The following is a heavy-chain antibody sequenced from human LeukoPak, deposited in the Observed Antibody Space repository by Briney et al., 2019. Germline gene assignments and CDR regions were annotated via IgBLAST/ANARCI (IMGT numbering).Heavy chain of an antibody. CDR1: GGSISSSSYY. CDR3: ARGRTGYSSSWYGNRFDP. CDR2: INHSGST. J-gene: IGHJ5*02. Sequence: SETLSLTCTVSGGSISSSSYYWGWIRQPPGKGLEWIGEINHSGSTNYNPSLKSRVTISVDTSKNQFSLKLSSVTAADTAVYYCARGRTGYSSSWYGNRFDPWGQGTLVTVSS. D-gene: IGHD6-13*01. V-gene: IGHV4-39*07.